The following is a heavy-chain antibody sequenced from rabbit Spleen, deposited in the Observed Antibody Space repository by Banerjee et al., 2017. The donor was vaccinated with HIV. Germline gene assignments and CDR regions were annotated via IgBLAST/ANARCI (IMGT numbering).Heavy chain of an antibody. CDR3: ARDAATSFSSYGMDL. V-gene: IGHV1S40*01. J-gene: IGHJ6*01. Sequence: QSLEESGGGLVKPGASLTLTCKAAGFSLNSGYDMCWVRQAPGKGVEWIACIYGGSSDSTYSATWAKGRFTISKTSSTTVTLQMTSLTVADTATYFCARDAATSFSSYGMDLWGPGTLVTVS. CDR2: IYGGSSDST. D-gene: IGHD8-1*01. CDR1: GFSLNSGYD.